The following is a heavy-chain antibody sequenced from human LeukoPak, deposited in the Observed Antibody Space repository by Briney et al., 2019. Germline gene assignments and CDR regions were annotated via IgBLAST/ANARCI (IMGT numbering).Heavy chain of an antibody. CDR3: ARNYGPGVRFYYFYMDV. J-gene: IGHJ6*03. CDR2: IKKEGSAQ. CDR1: GFTFSSYW. Sequence: GGCLRLSCAGSGFTFSSYWMTWVRQAPGEGLGWVAHIKKEGSAQNYVDSVRGGFSISRDNAQDSLYLQMNSLRAEDTAVYYCARNYGPGVRFYYFYMDVWGKGTTVTVSS. D-gene: IGHD3-16*01. V-gene: IGHV3-7*01.